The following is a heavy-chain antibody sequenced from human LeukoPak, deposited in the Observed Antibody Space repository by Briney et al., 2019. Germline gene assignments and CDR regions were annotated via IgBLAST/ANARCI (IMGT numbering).Heavy chain of an antibody. CDR3: ARRYYDFWSGAAGVYYMDV. D-gene: IGHD3-3*01. CDR2: IYYNGNT. J-gene: IGHJ6*03. CDR1: GGSINSHS. V-gene: IGHV4-59*11. Sequence: PSETLSLTCTVSGGSINSHSWNWIRQSPGKGLEWIGNIYYNGNTEDNPSLKSRVTISIDTSKNQFSLKLTSVTAADTAVYYCARRYYDFWSGAAGVYYMDVWGKGTTVTVSS.